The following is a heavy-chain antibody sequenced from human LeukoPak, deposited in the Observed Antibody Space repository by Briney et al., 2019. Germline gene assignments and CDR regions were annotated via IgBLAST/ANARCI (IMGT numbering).Heavy chain of an antibody. CDR3: ARENLESTVPMQY. D-gene: IGHD5/OR15-5a*01. CDR2: IYSDNT. CDR1: GFTVSSNS. V-gene: IGHV3-53*01. J-gene: IGHJ4*02. Sequence: TGGSLRLSCTVSGFTVSSNSMSWVRQAPGKGLEWVSFIYSDNTHYSDSVKGRFTISRDNSKNTLYLQMNSLRAEDTAMYYCARENLESTVPMQYWGQGTLVTVSS.